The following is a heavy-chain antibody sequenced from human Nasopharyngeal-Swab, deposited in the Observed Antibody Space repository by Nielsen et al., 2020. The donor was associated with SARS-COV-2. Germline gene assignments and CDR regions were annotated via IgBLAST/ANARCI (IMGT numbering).Heavy chain of an antibody. CDR3: ARPGYDSSGYTSYFDY. D-gene: IGHD3-22*01. CDR2: IYYSGST. J-gene: IGHJ4*02. V-gene: IGHV4-39*01. Sequence: WIRQPPGKGLEWIGSIYYSGSTYYNPSLKSRVTISVDTSKNQFSLKLSSVTAADTAVCYCARPGYDSSGYTSYFDYWGQGTLVTVSS.